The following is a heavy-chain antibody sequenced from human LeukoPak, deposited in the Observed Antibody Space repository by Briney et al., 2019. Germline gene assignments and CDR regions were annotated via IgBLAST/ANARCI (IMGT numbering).Heavy chain of an antibody. V-gene: IGHV3-21*01. Sequence: GGSLRLSCATSGFTFSNYSLNWVRQAPGKGLEWVSSISTTTSYYADSVKGRFTISRDNAKNSLYLQMNSLRAEDTAVYYCAKNTVANYYYYYMDVWGKGTTVTISS. D-gene: IGHD4-23*01. CDR2: ISTTTSY. CDR1: GFTFSNYS. J-gene: IGHJ6*03. CDR3: AKNTVANYYYYYMDV.